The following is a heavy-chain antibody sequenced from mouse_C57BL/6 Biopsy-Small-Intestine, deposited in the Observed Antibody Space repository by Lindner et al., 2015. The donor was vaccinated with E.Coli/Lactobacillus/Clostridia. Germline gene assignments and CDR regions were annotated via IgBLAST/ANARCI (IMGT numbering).Heavy chain of an antibody. CDR2: FHPYNDDT. D-gene: IGHD2-5*01. CDR1: GYTFTTYP. CDR3: VRGSNFDYFDY. J-gene: IGHJ2*01. Sequence: VQLQESGAELVKPGASVKMSCKASGYTFTTYPIEWMKQNHGKSLEWIGNFHPYNDDTKYNEIFKDKATLTVEKSSSTVYLELSRLTSDDSAVYYCVRGSNFDYFDYWGHGTTLTVSS. V-gene: IGHV1-47*01.